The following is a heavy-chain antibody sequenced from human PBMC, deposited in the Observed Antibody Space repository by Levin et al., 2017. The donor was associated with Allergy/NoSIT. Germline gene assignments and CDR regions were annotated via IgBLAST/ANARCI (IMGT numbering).Heavy chain of an antibody. CDR3: TRSDDILTGYYPPTRFQH. D-gene: IGHD3-9*01. J-gene: IGHJ1*01. CDR1: GFTFGDYA. CDR2: IRSKAYGGTT. Sequence: PGGSLRLSCTASGFTFGDYAMSWVRQAPGKGLEWVGFIRSKAYGGTTEYAASVKGRFTISRDDSKSIAYLQMNSLKTEDTAVYYCTRSDDILTGYYPPTRFQHWGQGTLVTVSS. V-gene: IGHV3-49*04.